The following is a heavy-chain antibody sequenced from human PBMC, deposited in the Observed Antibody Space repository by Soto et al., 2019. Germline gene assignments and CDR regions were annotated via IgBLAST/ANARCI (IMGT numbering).Heavy chain of an antibody. CDR3: ASRGGYGWEPGDTYSDY. CDR2: IIPIFGTA. CDR1: GGTFSSYA. V-gene: IGHV1-69*01. D-gene: IGHD1-26*01. Sequence: QVQLVQSGAEVQKPGSSVKVSCKASGGTFSSYAISWVRQAPGQGLEWRGGIIPIFGTANYAKKLQGRVTLTADESTSTANMERSSLRSEDTAVYYCASRGGYGWEPGDTYSDYWGQGTLVTVSS. J-gene: IGHJ4*02.